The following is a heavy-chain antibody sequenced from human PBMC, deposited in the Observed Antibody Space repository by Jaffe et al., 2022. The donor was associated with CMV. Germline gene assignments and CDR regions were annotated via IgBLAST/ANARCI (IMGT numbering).Heavy chain of an antibody. D-gene: IGHD5-12*01. CDR1: GYTFTGYY. Sequence: QVQLVQSGAEVKKPGASVKVSCKASGYTFTGYYMHWVRQAPGQGLEWMGWINPNSGGTNYAQKFQGRVTMTRDTSISTAYMELSRLRSDDTAVYYCARVLEWLREGGGAGMDVWGQGTTVTVSS. J-gene: IGHJ6*02. V-gene: IGHV1-2*02. CDR3: ARVLEWLREGGGAGMDV. CDR2: INPNSGGT.